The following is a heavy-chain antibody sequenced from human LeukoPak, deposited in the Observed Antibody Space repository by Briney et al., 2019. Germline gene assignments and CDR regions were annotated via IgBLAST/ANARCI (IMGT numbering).Heavy chain of an antibody. D-gene: IGHD6-19*01. CDR2: INHSGST. CDR1: GGSISSYY. V-gene: IGHV4-34*01. J-gene: IGHJ4*02. Sequence: SETLSLTCTVSGGSISSYYWSWIRQPPGKGLEWIGEINHSGSTNYNPSLKSRVTISVDTSKNQFSLKLSSVTAADTAVYYCARGPHDNYSSLSGDYWGQGTLVTVSS. CDR3: ARGPHDNYSSLSGDY.